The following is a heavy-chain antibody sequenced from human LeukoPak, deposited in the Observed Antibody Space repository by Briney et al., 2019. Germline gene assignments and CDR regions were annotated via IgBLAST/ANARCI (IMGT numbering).Heavy chain of an antibody. V-gene: IGHV1-2*02. J-gene: IGHJ3*02. Sequence: ASVKVSCKASGYTFSAYYMHWVRQAPGQGLEWMGWINPNSGVTNYARKFQGRVTIARDTSISTAYMELSRLTSDDTAVYYCARVAHYFDSSSYYYGAFDIWGQGTMVTVSS. CDR2: INPNSGVT. D-gene: IGHD3-22*01. CDR3: ARVAHYFDSSSYYYGAFDI. CDR1: GYTFSAYY.